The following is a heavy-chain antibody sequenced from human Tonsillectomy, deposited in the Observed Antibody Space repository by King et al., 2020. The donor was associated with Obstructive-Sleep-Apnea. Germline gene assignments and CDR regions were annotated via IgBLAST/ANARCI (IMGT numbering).Heavy chain of an antibody. CDR3: ARGDGNGPGSFLIDY. J-gene: IGHJ4*02. CDR1: GFAFSSHA. D-gene: IGHD3-10*01. Sequence: VQLVESGGGVVQPGGSLRLSCAASGFAFSSHAIHWVRQAPGKGLEWVAIIWSDGSNKDYVDYVKGRFTISRDNPKSTVYLQMNSLRAEDTAAYYCARGDGNGPGSFLIDYWGQGTLVTDSS. V-gene: IGHV3-33*01. CDR2: IWSDGSNK.